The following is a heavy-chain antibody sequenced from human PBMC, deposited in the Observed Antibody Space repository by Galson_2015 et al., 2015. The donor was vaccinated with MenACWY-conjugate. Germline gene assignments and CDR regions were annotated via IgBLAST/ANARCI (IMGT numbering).Heavy chain of an antibody. CDR3: ARSYVPGSDRKNYYMDV. CDR1: GFTFNTYG. CDR2: VNSDGSGT. Sequence: SLRLSCAASGFTFNTYGMSWVRQAPGKGLVWVSRVNSDGSGTGYADSVKGRFTISRDNAKNMLFLQMNSLKVEDTAVYYCARSYVPGSDRKNYYMDVWGRGTTVTVSS. D-gene: IGHD3-16*01. J-gene: IGHJ6*03. V-gene: IGHV3-74*01.